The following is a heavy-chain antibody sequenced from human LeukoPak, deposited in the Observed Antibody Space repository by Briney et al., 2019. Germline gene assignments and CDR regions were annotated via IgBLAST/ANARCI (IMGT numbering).Heavy chain of an antibody. V-gene: IGHV3-74*01. J-gene: IGHJ4*02. Sequence: GGSLRLSCAASGFTFSNYYMHWVRRAPGKGLVWVSRINSDGRRINYADSVKGRFTISRDNAKNTLYLQMNSLRAEDTAVYYCTRGSYYFDDWGQGTLVTVSS. D-gene: IGHD3-10*01. CDR2: INSDGRRI. CDR3: TRGSYYFDD. CDR1: GFTFSNYY.